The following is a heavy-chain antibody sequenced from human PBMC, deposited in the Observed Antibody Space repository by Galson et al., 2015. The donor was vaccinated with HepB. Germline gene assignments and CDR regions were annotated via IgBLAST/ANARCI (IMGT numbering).Heavy chain of an antibody. CDR1: GYTFTSYA. V-gene: IGHV1-3*01. CDR3: ARGQTQGYCSSTSCYSQPDDAFDI. CDR2: INAGNGNT. Sequence: KASGYTFTSYAMHWVRQAPGQRLEWMGWINAGNGNTKYSQKFQGRVTITRDTSASTAYMELSSLRSEDTAVYYCARGQTQGYCSSTSCYSQPDDAFDIWGQGTMVTVSS. D-gene: IGHD2-2*01. J-gene: IGHJ3*02.